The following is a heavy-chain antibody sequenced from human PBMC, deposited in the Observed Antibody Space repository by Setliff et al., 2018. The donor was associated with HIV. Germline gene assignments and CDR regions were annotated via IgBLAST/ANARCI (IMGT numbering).Heavy chain of an antibody. V-gene: IGHV4-34*01. CDR3: ARDHYGDVWGTYRPDAFDV. D-gene: IGHD3-16*02. Sequence: SETLSLTCAVYNGSFSGYYWSWIRQPPGKGLEWIEEINHSGSTNYKPSLKSRVTISVDTSKNQFSLKLSSVTAADMALYYCARDHYGDVWGTYRPDAFDVWGQGTMVTVSS. CDR2: INHSGST. CDR1: NGSFSGYY. J-gene: IGHJ3*01.